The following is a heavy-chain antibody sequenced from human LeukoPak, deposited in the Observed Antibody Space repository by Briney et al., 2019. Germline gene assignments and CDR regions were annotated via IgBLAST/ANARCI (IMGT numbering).Heavy chain of an antibody. Sequence: GESLSISGKGYGYSFTSYWTIWVRQMPGKGLEWMGRIDPSDSYTNYSPSLQGHVTISADKSISAAYLQWSNLKASDTAMYYCARARGDHYSFDYWGRGTLVTVSS. J-gene: IGHJ4*02. D-gene: IGHD3-10*01. CDR1: GYSFTSYW. V-gene: IGHV5-10-1*01. CDR2: IDPSDSYT. CDR3: ARARGDHYSFDY.